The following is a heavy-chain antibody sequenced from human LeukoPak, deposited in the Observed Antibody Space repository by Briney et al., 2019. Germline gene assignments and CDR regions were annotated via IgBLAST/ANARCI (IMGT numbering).Heavy chain of an antibody. V-gene: IGHV3-30*02. Sequence: GGSLRLSCAASGFTFSSYGMHWVRQAPGKGLEWVAFIRYDGSNKYYADSVKSRFTISRDNSKNTLYLQMNSLRAEDTAVYYCAKGGDTAMPNGPDYWGQGTLVTVSS. D-gene: IGHD5-18*01. J-gene: IGHJ4*02. CDR2: IRYDGSNK. CDR3: AKGGDTAMPNGPDY. CDR1: GFTFSSYG.